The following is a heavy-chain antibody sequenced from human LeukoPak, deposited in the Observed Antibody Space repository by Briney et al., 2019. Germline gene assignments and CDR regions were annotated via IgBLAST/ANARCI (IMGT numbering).Heavy chain of an antibody. CDR1: GYTFTGYY. CDR3: ARDGYSSSSETYYMDV. D-gene: IGHD6-6*01. J-gene: IGHJ6*03. V-gene: IGHV1-2*02. Sequence: ASVKVSCKASGYTFTGYYMHWVRQAPGQGLEWMGWINPNSGGTNYAQKFQGRVTMTRDTSISTAYMELSRLRSDDTAVYYCARDGYSSSSETYYMDVWGKGTTVTVSS. CDR2: INPNSGGT.